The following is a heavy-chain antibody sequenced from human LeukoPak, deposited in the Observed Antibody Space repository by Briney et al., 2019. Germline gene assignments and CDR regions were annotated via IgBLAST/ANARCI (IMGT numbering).Heavy chain of an antibody. CDR3: AKVSRFVAVASYFDY. CDR2: ISGSGGST. J-gene: IGHJ4*02. D-gene: IGHD6-19*01. CDR1: GFTFSSYW. Sequence: PGGSLRLSCAASGFTFSSYWMSWVRQAPGKGLEWVSAISGSGGSTYHADSVKGRFTISRDNSKNTRYLQMNSLRAEDTAVYYCAKVSRFVAVASYFDYWGQGTLVTVSS. V-gene: IGHV3-23*01.